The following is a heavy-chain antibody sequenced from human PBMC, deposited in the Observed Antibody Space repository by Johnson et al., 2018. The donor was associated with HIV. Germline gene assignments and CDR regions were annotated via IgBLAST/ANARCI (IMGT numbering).Heavy chain of an antibody. Sequence: VQLVESGGGLVQPGGSLRLSCAASGFTFSSYWMTWVRQAPGRGLEWVANINQGGSEKYYADSVKGRFTISRDNAKNSLYLQMDSLRPEDTAFYYCARDQLGSKFELSFYAFDMWGQGTLVTVSS. D-gene: IGHD3-16*02. CDR3: ARDQLGSKFELSFYAFDM. CDR2: INQGGSEK. V-gene: IGHV3-7*03. J-gene: IGHJ3*02. CDR1: GFTFSSYW.